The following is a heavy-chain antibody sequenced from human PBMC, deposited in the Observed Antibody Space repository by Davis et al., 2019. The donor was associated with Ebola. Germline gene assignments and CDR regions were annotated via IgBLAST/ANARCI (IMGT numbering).Heavy chain of an antibody. J-gene: IGHJ3*02. CDR3: VRGTQLGTTFDI. CDR1: GFTFSSNS. Sequence: PGGSLRLSCAASGFTFSSNSMNWVRQAPGKGLEWVAVISYDGSNKYYADSVKGRFTISRDNSKNTLYLQMNSLIAEDTALYYCVRGTQLGTTFDIWGQGTMVTVSS. D-gene: IGHD7-27*01. V-gene: IGHV3-30*03. CDR2: ISYDGSNK.